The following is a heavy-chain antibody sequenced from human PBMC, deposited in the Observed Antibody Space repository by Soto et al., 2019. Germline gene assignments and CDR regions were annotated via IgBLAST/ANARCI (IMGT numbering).Heavy chain of an antibody. CDR1: GGSISSGGYY. Sequence: SETLSLTCTVSGGSISSGGYYWSWIRQHPGKGLEWIGYIYYSGSTYYNPSLKSRVTISVDSSKNQFSLKLSSVTAADTAVYYCARDRLRANYDFWSGPSLGYGMDVWGQGTTVTVSS. D-gene: IGHD3-3*01. CDR3: ARDRLRANYDFWSGPSLGYGMDV. J-gene: IGHJ6*02. CDR2: IYYSGST. V-gene: IGHV4-31*03.